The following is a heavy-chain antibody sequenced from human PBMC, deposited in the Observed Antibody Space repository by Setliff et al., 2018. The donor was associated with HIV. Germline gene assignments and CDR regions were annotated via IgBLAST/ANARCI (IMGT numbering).Heavy chain of an antibody. D-gene: IGHD5-12*01. J-gene: IGHJ4*02. V-gene: IGHV3-15*07. Sequence: LRLSCAASGFTFSNAWMNWVRQAPGKGLEWVGRIRSKVDGGAADYAAPVKGRFTISRDDSKNTLYLQMNSLKTQDTAVYYCTTEGGGGYNFRDSPVHQDCWGQGTLVTVSS. CDR1: GFTFSNAW. CDR3: TTEGGGGYNFRDSPVHQDC. CDR2: IRSKVDGGAA.